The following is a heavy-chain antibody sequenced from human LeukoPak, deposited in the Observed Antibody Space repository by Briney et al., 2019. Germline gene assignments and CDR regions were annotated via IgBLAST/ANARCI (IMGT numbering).Heavy chain of an antibody. CDR3: AKEGLALDIVVVPADY. D-gene: IGHD2-2*03. J-gene: IGHJ4*02. V-gene: IGHV3-23*01. Sequence: GGSLRLSCAASGFTFSSYAMSRVRQAPGKGLEWVSAISGSGVSTYYADSVKGRFTISRDNSKNTLYLQMNSLRAEDTAVYYCAKEGLALDIVVVPADYWGQGTLVTVSS. CDR1: GFTFSSYA. CDR2: ISGSGVST.